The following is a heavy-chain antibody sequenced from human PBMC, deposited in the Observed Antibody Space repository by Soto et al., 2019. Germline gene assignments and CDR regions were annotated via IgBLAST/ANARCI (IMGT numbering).Heavy chain of an antibody. V-gene: IGHV1-2*04. CDR2: INPNSGGT. Sequence: GASVKVSCKASGYTFTGYYMHWVRQAPGQGLEWMGWINPNSGGTNYAQKFQGWVTMTRDTSISTAYMELSRLRSDDTAVYYCAREENYDFWSGYYSYYGMDVWGQGTTVTV. J-gene: IGHJ6*02. CDR3: AREENYDFWSGYYSYYGMDV. CDR1: GYTFTGYY. D-gene: IGHD3-3*01.